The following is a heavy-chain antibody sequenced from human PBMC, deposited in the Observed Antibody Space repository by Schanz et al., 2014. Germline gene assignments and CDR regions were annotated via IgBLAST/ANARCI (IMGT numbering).Heavy chain of an antibody. Sequence: QVQLVQSGAEVKKPGASVKVSCKASGYTFTRSGISWVRQAPGQGLEWMGWISAYNGHTNYAQKFQGRVTMTTDTSTSTAYMELRSLRSHDTAVYYCAGATYSSSWYGGSEYFQHWGQGTLVTVSS. D-gene: IGHD6-13*01. V-gene: IGHV1-18*01. CDR1: GYTFTRSG. CDR2: ISAYNGHT. CDR3: AGATYSSSWYGGSEYFQH. J-gene: IGHJ1*01.